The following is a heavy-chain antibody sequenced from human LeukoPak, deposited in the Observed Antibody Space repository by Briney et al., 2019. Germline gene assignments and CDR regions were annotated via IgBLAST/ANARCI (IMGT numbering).Heavy chain of an antibody. CDR2: IYYSGST. CDR3: ARPYYYDSSGYYYFDY. D-gene: IGHD3-22*01. Sequence: SSQTLSLTCTVSGGSISSGGYYWSWIRQHPGKGLEWIGYIYYSGSTYYNPSLKSRVTISVDTSKNQFSLKLSSVTAADTAVYYCARPYYYDSSGYYYFDYWGQGTLVTVSS. CDR1: GGSISSGGYY. V-gene: IGHV4-31*03. J-gene: IGHJ4*02.